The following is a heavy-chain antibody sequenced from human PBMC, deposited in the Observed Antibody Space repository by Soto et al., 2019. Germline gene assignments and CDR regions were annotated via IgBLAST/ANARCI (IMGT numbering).Heavy chain of an antibody. V-gene: IGHV3-48*02. J-gene: IGHJ6*02. Sequence: EVQLVESGGGLVQPGGSLRLSCAASGFTFSLYSMSWVRQAPGKGLEGVSYISRSSTGIHYADSVKGRFTISRDDATNSRHLQMDSLRDGDTAVYYCARAVTWGLDVWGQGTTVSISS. D-gene: IGHD3-10*01. CDR3: ARAVTWGLDV. CDR1: GFTFSLYS. CDR2: ISRSSTGI.